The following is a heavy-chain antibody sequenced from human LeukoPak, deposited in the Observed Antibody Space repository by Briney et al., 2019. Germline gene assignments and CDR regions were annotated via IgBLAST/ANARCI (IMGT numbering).Heavy chain of an antibody. V-gene: IGHV1-69*13. J-gene: IGHJ6*02. CDR2: IIPIFGTA. CDR3: ATRGQEAAAGTVCYYYYYGMDV. D-gene: IGHD6-13*01. Sequence: SVKVSCKASGGTFSSYAISWVRQAPGQGLEWMGGIIPIFGTANYAQKFQGRVTITADESTSTAYMELSSLRSEDTAVYYCATRGQEAAAGTVCYYYYYGMDVWGQGTTVTVSS. CDR1: GGTFSSYA.